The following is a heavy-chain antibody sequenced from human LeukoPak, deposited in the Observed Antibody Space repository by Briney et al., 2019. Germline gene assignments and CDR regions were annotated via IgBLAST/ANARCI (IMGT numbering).Heavy chain of an antibody. CDR2: TRNKANSYTT. V-gene: IGHV3-72*01. CDR1: GFTFSDHY. D-gene: IGHD6-13*01. CDR3: VSCEQQLSDWYFDL. Sequence: GGSLRLSCAASGFTFSDHYMDWVRQAPGKGLEWVGRTRNKANSYTTEYAASVKGRFTISRDDSKNSLYLQMNSLRAEDTAVYYCVSCEQQLSDWYFDLWGRGTLVTVSS. J-gene: IGHJ2*01.